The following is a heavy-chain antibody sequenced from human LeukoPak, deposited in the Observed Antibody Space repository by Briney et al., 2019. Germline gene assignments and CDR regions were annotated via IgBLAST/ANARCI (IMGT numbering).Heavy chain of an antibody. D-gene: IGHD3-10*01. J-gene: IGHJ5*02. V-gene: IGHV4-59*08. CDR1: GGSISSYY. CDR3: ARLTMVRGLPFWFDP. Sequence: PSETLSLTCTVSGGSISSYYWSWIRQPPGKGLEWIGYIYYSGSTNYNPSLKSRVTISVDTSKNQFSLMLSSVTAADTAVYYCARLTMVRGLPFWFDPWGQGTLVTVSS. CDR2: IYYSGST.